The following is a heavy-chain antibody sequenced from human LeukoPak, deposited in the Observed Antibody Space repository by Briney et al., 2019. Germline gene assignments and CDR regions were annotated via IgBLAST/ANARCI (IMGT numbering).Heavy chain of an antibody. CDR3: ARGLGFGESTGNWFDP. V-gene: IGHV3-30*04. J-gene: IGHJ5*02. D-gene: IGHD3-10*01. CDR1: GFTFSSYA. CDR2: ISYDGSNK. Sequence: GRSLTLSCAASGFTFSSYAMHWVRQAPGKGLEWVAVISYDGSNKYYADSVKGRFTISRDNSKNTLYLQMNSLRAEDTAVYYCARGLGFGESTGNWFDPWGQGTLVTVSS.